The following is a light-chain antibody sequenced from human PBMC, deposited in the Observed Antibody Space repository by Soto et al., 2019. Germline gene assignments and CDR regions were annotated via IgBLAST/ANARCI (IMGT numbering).Light chain of an antibody. CDR3: QQYNNFPPLFT. V-gene: IGKV1-33*01. CDR1: QDISNY. CDR2: DAS. J-gene: IGKJ3*01. Sequence: DIQMTQSPSSLSASVGDRVTITCQASQDISNYLNWYQQKAGKAPTLLIYDASNLETGVPSRFSGSGSGTDFTFTITSLQPEDFATYYWQQYNNFPPLFTFGPGTKVDIK.